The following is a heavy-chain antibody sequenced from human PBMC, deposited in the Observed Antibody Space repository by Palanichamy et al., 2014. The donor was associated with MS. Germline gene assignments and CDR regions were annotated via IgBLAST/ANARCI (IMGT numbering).Heavy chain of an antibody. J-gene: IGHJ5*02. Sequence: EVQLLESGGGLVQPGGSLRLSCAASGFTFSSYAMSWVRQAPGKGLEWVSATSGSGGSTYYADSVKGRFTISRDNSKNTLYLQMNSLRAEDTAVYYCAKAHGVNSSPLPWGQGTLVTVSS. V-gene: IGHV3-23*01. D-gene: IGHD6-19*01. CDR1: GFTFSSYA. CDR2: TSGSGGST. CDR3: AKAHGVNSSPLP.